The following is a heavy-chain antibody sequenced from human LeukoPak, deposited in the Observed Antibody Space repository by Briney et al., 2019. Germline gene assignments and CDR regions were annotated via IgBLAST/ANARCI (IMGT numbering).Heavy chain of an antibody. J-gene: IGHJ4*02. Sequence: SETLSLTCTVSDYSISSGNYWGWFRQPPGKGLEWIGSIYHSGSTYYNPSLKSRVTISVDTSNNQFSLKLSSVTAADTAVYYCAKGYCSGSTCYDDRGAFDYWGQGTLVTVSS. CDR1: DYSISSGNY. CDR2: IYHSGST. D-gene: IGHD2-15*01. CDR3: AKGYCSGSTCYDDRGAFDY. V-gene: IGHV4-38-2*02.